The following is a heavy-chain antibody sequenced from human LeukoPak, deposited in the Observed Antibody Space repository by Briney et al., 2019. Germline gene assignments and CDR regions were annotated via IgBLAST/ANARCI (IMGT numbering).Heavy chain of an antibody. CDR2: ISGDGGST. Sequence: PGGSLRLSCAASGFTYDDYAMHWVRQDPGKGLEWVSLISGDGGSTIYADSVKGRFTISRDSSKNSLYLRMNSLRTEDTALYYCAKVPLKGYNYGYYFDYWGQGTLVTVSS. V-gene: IGHV3-43*02. J-gene: IGHJ4*02. CDR3: AKVPLKGYNYGYYFDY. CDR1: GFTYDDYA. D-gene: IGHD5-18*01.